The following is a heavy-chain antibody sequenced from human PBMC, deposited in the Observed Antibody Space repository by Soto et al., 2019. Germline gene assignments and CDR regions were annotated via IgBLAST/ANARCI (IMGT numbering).Heavy chain of an antibody. CDR2: IYYSGST. V-gene: IGHV4-31*03. CDR1: GGSISSGGYY. Sequence: SLTCTVSGGSISSGGYYWSWIRQHPGKGLEWIGYIYYSGSTYYNPSLKSRVTISVDTSKNQFSLKLSSVTAADTAVYYCARGPWGLTTVTTQDWYFDLWGRGTLDTVSS. CDR3: ARGPWGLTTVTTQDWYFDL. J-gene: IGHJ2*01. D-gene: IGHD4-17*01.